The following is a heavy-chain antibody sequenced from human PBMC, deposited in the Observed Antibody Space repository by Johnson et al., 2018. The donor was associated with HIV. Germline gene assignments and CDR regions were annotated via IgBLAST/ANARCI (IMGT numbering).Heavy chain of an antibody. Sequence: VQLVESGGGVVRPGGSLRLSCAASGFTFDDYGMSWVRQAPGKGLEWVAGINWNGGGTGYADSVQGRFTISRDNAKNSLYLQMNSLRAEDTALYYCARDRGIAARPFRYAFDIWGQGTMVTVSS. V-gene: IGHV3-20*04. CDR1: GFTFDDYG. CDR2: INWNGGGT. D-gene: IGHD6-6*01. J-gene: IGHJ3*02. CDR3: ARDRGIAARPFRYAFDI.